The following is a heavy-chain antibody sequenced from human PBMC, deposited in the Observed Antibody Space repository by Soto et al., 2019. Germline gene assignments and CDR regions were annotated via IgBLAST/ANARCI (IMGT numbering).Heavy chain of an antibody. J-gene: IGHJ5*02. Sequence: QPQMQESGPGLVKPSETLSLTCSVSGGSISSYNYYWGWIRQPPGKGLEWIGSIYNGGTTSYNASLKSRVNISVETSKNQVSLRLTSVSVADTAVYYCARKINGAASKPPESWGQGTLVIVS. V-gene: IGHV4-39*01. CDR2: IYNGGTT. CDR3: ARKINGAASKPPES. D-gene: IGHD6-25*01. CDR1: GGSISSYNYY.